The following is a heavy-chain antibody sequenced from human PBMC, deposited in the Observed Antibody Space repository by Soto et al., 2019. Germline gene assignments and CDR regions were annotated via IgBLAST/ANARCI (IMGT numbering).Heavy chain of an antibody. Sequence: GASVKVSCKASGGTFSSYAISWVRQAPGQGLEWMGGVIPIFGTANYAQKFQGRVTITADKSTSTAYMELSSLRSEDTAVYYCARDGEMATRSYWYFDLWGRGTLVTVSS. CDR3: ARDGEMATRSYWYFDL. CDR2: VIPIFGTA. J-gene: IGHJ2*01. D-gene: IGHD5-12*01. CDR1: GGTFSSYA. V-gene: IGHV1-69*06.